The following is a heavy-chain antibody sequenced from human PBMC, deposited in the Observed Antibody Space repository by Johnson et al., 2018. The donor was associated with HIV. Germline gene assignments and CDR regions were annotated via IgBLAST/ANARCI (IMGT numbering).Heavy chain of an antibody. D-gene: IGHD3-22*01. Sequence: VQLVESGGGLVQPGGSLRLSCAASGFTFSPYWVHWVRQAPGQGLVWVSGISGSGGSTYYADSARGRFTISRDNSKNTLYLQMNSLRAEDTAVYYCARAGANYYYDSSGYGAFDVWGQGTMVTASS. CDR3: ARAGANYYYDSSGYGAFDV. J-gene: IGHJ3*01. CDR1: GFTFSPYW. CDR2: ISGSGGST. V-gene: IGHV3-74*02.